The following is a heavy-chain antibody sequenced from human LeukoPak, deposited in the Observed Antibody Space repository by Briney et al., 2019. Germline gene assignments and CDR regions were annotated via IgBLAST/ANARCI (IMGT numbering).Heavy chain of an antibody. D-gene: IGHD3-3*01. CDR1: GFTVSSNY. V-gene: IGHV3-66*01. Sequence: TGGSLRLSCAASGFTVSSNYMSWVRQAPGKGLEWVSVIYSGGSTYYADSVKGRFTISRDNSKNTLYLQMNSLRAEDTAVYYCARESGPPYDFWSGYPERYYFDYWGQGTLVTVSS. J-gene: IGHJ4*02. CDR2: IYSGGST. CDR3: ARESGPPYDFWSGYPERYYFDY.